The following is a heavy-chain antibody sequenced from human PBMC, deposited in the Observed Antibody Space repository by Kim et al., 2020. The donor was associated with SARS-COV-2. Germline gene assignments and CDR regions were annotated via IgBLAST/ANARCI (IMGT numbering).Heavy chain of an antibody. CDR1: GYTFTSYG. D-gene: IGHD2-2*01. CDR2: ISAYNGNT. J-gene: IGHJ6*02. CDR3: ARVSVVVVPAAMLYYYYGMDV. V-gene: IGHV1-18*01. Sequence: ASVKVSCKASGYTFTSYGISWVRQAPGQGLEWMGWISAYNGNTNYAQKLQGRVTMTTDTSTSTAYMELRSLRSDDTAVYYCARVSVVVVPAAMLYYYYGMDVWGQGTTVTVSS.